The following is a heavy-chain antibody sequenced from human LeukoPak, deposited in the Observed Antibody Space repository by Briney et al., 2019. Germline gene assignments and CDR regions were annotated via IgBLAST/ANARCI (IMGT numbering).Heavy chain of an antibody. CDR3: ARVGGSRRSFYYGMDV. CDR1: GGSISSSSYY. V-gene: IGHV4-39*07. Sequence: SETLSLTCTVSGGSISSSSYYWGWIRQPPGKGLEWIGSIYYSGSTNYNPSLKSRVTISVDTSKNQFSLKLSSVTAADTAVYYCARVGGSRRSFYYGMDVWGQGTTVTVSS. CDR2: IYYSGST. J-gene: IGHJ6*02. D-gene: IGHD6-13*01.